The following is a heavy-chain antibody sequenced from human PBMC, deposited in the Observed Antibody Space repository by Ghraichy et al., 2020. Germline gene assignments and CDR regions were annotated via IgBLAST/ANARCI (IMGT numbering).Heavy chain of an antibody. Sequence: SETLSLTCAVYGGSFSGYYWSWIRQPPGKGLEWIGEINHSGSTNYNPSLKSRVTISVDTSKNQFSLKLSSVTAADTAVYYCARGLDVVVPAAIGQYFQHWGQGTLVTVSS. D-gene: IGHD2-2*02. CDR2: INHSGST. CDR1: GGSFSGYY. CDR3: ARGLDVVVPAAIGQYFQH. V-gene: IGHV4-34*01. J-gene: IGHJ1*01.